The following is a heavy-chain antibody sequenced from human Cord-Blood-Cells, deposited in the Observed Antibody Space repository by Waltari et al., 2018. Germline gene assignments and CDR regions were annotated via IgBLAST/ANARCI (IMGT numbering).Heavy chain of an antibody. Sequence: QLQLQESGPGLVKPSETLSLTCTVSGGSISSSSYYWGWLRQPPGKGLEWMGSIYYSGSTYYNPSLKSRVTISVDTSKNQFSLKLSSVTAADTAVYYCARLATFGGVIVDYWGQGTLVTVSS. V-gene: IGHV4-39*01. J-gene: IGHJ4*02. CDR1: GGSISSSSYY. CDR2: IYYSGST. D-gene: IGHD3-16*02. CDR3: ARLATFGGVIVDY.